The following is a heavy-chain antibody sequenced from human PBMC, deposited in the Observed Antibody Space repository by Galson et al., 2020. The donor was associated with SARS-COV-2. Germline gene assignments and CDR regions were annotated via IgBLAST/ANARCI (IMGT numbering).Heavy chain of an antibody. V-gene: IGHV1-2*02. CDR1: GYTFTGYY. CDR2: INPNSGGT. Sequence: ASVKVSCKASGYTFTGYYMHWVRQAPGQGLEWMGWINPNSGGTNYAQKFQGRVTMTRDTSINTAYMELSRLRSDDTAVYYCARIGLQSGRYYYGMDVWGQGTTVTVSS. D-gene: IGHD5-12*01. CDR3: ARIGLQSGRYYYGMDV. J-gene: IGHJ6*02.